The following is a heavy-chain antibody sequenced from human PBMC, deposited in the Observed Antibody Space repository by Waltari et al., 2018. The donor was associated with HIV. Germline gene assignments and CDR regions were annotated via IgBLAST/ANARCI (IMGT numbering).Heavy chain of an antibody. V-gene: IGHV3-30*02. D-gene: IGHD2-15*01. Sequence: QGQLVESGGGVVQPGGSLRLSCAASGFSFSISGMHWLRQAPGKGLDLVTFIRYDGNTKYDADSVKGRFTISRDNSKNTLYLQMSSLRAEDTAVYYCAKELRSGYSYYYYGMDVWGQGTTVTVSS. CDR3: AKELRSGYSYYYYGMDV. J-gene: IGHJ6*02. CDR1: GFSFSISG. CDR2: IRYDGNTK.